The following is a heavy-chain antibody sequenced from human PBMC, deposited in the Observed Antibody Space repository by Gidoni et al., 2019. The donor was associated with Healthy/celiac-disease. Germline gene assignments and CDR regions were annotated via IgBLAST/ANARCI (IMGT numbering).Heavy chain of an antibody. CDR1: GFTFRSYA. D-gene: IGHD5-18*01. CDR2: ISYDGSNK. CDR3: ARDRVIVAMVNRFAAALDY. Sequence: QVQLVESGGGVVQPGRSLRLSCAASGFTFRSYAMHWVRQAPGKGLEWVAVISYDGSNKYYADSVKGRFTISRDNSKNTLYLQMNSLRAEDTAVYYCARDRVIVAMVNRFAAALDYWGQGTLVTVSS. V-gene: IGHV3-30-3*01. J-gene: IGHJ4*02.